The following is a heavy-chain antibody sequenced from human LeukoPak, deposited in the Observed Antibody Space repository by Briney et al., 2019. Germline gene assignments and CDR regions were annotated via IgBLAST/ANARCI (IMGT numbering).Heavy chain of an antibody. CDR2: ISAYNGNT. Sequence: ASVKVSCKASGYTFTSYGISWVRQAPGQGLESMGWISAYNGNTNYAQKLQGRVTMTTDTSTSTAYMELRSLRSDDTAVYYCARAEGVPAAMTYWFDPWGQGTLVTVSS. V-gene: IGHV1-18*01. D-gene: IGHD2-2*01. J-gene: IGHJ5*02. CDR3: ARAEGVPAAMTYWFDP. CDR1: GYTFTSYG.